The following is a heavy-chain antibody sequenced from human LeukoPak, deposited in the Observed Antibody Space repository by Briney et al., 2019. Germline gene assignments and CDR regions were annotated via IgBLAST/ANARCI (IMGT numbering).Heavy chain of an antibody. Sequence: PGGSLRLSCAASGFTFSDYYMSWIRQAPGKGLEWVSYISSSGSTIYYADSVKGRFTISRDNAKNSLYLQMNSLRAEDTAVYYCARFLDLSRWELPHNAFDIWGQGTMVTVSS. CDR3: ARFLDLSRWELPHNAFDI. CDR2: ISSSGSTI. CDR1: GFTFSDYY. J-gene: IGHJ3*02. D-gene: IGHD1-26*01. V-gene: IGHV3-11*01.